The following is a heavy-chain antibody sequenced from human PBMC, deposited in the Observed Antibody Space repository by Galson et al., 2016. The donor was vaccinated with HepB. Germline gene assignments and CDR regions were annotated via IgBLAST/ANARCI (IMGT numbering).Heavy chain of an antibody. CDR1: GGTFSSDA. J-gene: IGHJ4*02. CDR3: ARDLENYDFWSGYYKCLDY. Sequence: SVKVSCKASGGTFSSDALSWVRQAPGQGLEWMGWISAYNGNTVYAQKLQGRVTITTDTSTSTAYMELRSLRSDDTAVYYCARDLENYDFWSGYYKCLDYWGQGTLVTVSS. V-gene: IGHV1-18*04. CDR2: ISAYNGNT. D-gene: IGHD3-3*01.